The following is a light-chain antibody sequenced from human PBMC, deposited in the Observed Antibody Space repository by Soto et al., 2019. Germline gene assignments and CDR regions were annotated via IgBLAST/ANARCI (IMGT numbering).Light chain of an antibody. CDR2: SAS. J-gene: IGKJ3*01. CDR1: QSISRY. CDR3: QQSYNGPFT. V-gene: IGKV1-39*01. Sequence: DIQMTQSPSSLPATVGDRVTVTCRAGQSISRYLNWYQQRPGKAPNLLIYSASSLQTGVPSRFSGSGSGTDFTLTITNLQPEDFATYYCQQSYNGPFTFGPGTKVDL.